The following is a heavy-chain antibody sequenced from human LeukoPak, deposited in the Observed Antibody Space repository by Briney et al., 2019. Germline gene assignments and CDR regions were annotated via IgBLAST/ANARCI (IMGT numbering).Heavy chain of an antibody. Sequence: SETLSLTCTVSGGSIGSYYWSWLRQPPGRGLEWIGYIYYSGTTNYNPSLKSRVTISVDTSKNQFSLKLTSVTAADTAIYYCAREDPQTTVPEGLDVWGQGTTVTVSS. CDR2: IYYSGTT. CDR1: GGSIGSYY. J-gene: IGHJ6*02. CDR3: AREDPQTTVPEGLDV. D-gene: IGHD4-17*01. V-gene: IGHV4-59*01.